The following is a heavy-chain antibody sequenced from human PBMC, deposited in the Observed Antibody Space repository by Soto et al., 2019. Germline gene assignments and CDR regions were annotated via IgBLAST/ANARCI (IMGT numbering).Heavy chain of an antibody. Sequence: PSETLSLTCTVSGGSISSGGYYWSWIRQHPGKGLEWIGYIYYSGSTYYNPSLKSRVTISVDTSKNQFSLKLSSVTAADTAVYYCARSSATKEGYYYMDVWGKGTTVTVSS. J-gene: IGHJ6*03. CDR3: ARSSATKEGYYYMDV. CDR2: IYYSGST. CDR1: GGSISSGGYY. V-gene: IGHV4-31*03. D-gene: IGHD2-15*01.